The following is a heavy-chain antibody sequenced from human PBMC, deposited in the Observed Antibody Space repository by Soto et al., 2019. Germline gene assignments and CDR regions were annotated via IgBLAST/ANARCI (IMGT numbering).Heavy chain of an antibody. J-gene: IGHJ4*02. V-gene: IGHV4-30-2*01. CDR3: ARQFSEGYSVLGD. CDR2: MYHSGST. Sequence: SETLSLTCAVSGGSISSGGYSWSWIRQPPGKGLEWIGYMYHSGSTYYNPSLKSRVTISIDRSKNQFSLKLSSVTAADTAVYYVARQFSEGYSVLGDWGKRSL. D-gene: IGHD4-4*01. CDR1: GGSISSGGYS.